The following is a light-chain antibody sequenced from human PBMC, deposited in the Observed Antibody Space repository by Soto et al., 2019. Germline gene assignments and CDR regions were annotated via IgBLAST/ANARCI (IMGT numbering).Light chain of an antibody. CDR3: CSYAGSYIFYV. V-gene: IGLV2-11*01. J-gene: IGLJ1*01. CDR1: SSDVGGYNY. CDR2: DVS. Sequence: QSVLTQPRSVSGSPGQSVTISCTGTSSDVGGYNYVSWYQQHPGKAPKLMIYDVSKRPSGVPDRFSGSKSGNTASLTISGLKVEDEADYYGCSYAGSYIFYVFGTGTRFPV.